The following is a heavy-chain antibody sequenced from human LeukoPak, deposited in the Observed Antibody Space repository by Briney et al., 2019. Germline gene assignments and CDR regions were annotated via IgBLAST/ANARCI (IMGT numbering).Heavy chain of an antibody. Sequence: SETLSLTCTVSGYSISSGYYWSWIRQPPGKGLEWIGEINHSGSTNYNPSLKSRVTISVDTSKNQFSLKLSSVTAADTAVYYCAREVTMVRGVTDDYWGQGTLVTVSS. CDR3: AREVTMVRGVTDDY. J-gene: IGHJ4*02. CDR1: GYSISSGYY. D-gene: IGHD3-10*01. V-gene: IGHV4-38-2*02. CDR2: INHSGST.